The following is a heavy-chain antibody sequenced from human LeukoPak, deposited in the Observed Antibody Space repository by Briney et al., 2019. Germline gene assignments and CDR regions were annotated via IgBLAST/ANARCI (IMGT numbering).Heavy chain of an antibody. D-gene: IGHD5-12*01. CDR3: ARRGVVASFDY. CDR2: ISSSSSYI. V-gene: IGHV3-21*01. J-gene: IGHJ4*02. CDR1: GFTFSNYW. Sequence: GGSLRLSCAASGFTFSNYWMTWVRQAPGKGLEWVSSISSSSSYIYYADSVKGRFTISRDNAKNSLYLQMNSLRAEDTAVYYCARRGVVASFDYWGQGTLVTVSS.